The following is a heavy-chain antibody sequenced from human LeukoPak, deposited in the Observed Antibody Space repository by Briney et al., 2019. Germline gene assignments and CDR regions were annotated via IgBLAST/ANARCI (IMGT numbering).Heavy chain of an antibody. CDR1: GYTFTGYY. CDR3: ARGGITGTTYNWFDP. D-gene: IGHD1-7*01. CDR2: INPNSGGT. V-gene: IGHV1-2*02. J-gene: IGHJ5*02. Sequence: ASVKVSCKASGYTFTGYYMHWVRQAPGQGLEWMGWINPNSGGTNYAQKFQGRVTMTRDTSISTAYMELSRLRSDDTAVYYCARGGITGTTYNWFDPWGQGILVTVSS.